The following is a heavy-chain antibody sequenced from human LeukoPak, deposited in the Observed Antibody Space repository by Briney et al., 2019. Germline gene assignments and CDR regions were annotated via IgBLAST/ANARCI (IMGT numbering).Heavy chain of an antibody. CDR3: ARHPQGGSGATNWFDP. CDR2: FDPSGSYT. CDR1: GYSLTSYW. V-gene: IGHV5-10-1*01. Sequence: GEFLKIFCRGSGYSLTSYWISWVRQMSGKGPEWMGRFDPSGSYTNYSPSFQGPVTISADKSISTAYLQWSSLKASDTAMYYCARHPQGGSGATNWFDPWGQGTLVTVSS. J-gene: IGHJ5*02. D-gene: IGHD3-10*01.